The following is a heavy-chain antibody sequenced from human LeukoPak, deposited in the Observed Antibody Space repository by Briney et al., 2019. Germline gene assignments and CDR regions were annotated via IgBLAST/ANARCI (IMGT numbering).Heavy chain of an antibody. CDR1: GYTFTSYD. D-gene: IGHD6-13*01. CDR3: AVAAAASDAFDI. Sequence: ASVKVSCKASGYTFTSYDINWVRQDAGQGLEWMGWMSPNSGNTGYAQKFQGRVTITRSTSISTAYMELSGLRSEDTAVYYCAVAAAASDAFDIWGQGTMVTVSS. CDR2: MSPNSGNT. V-gene: IGHV1-8*03. J-gene: IGHJ3*02.